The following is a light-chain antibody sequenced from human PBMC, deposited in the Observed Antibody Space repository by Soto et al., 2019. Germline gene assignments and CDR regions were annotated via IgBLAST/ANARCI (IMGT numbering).Light chain of an antibody. CDR2: EVN. J-gene: IGLJ1*01. Sequence: QSVLTQPASVSGSPGQSITISCTAPISDVGSHNLVSWYQQHPDKAPKLIIYEVNERPSGVSSRFSGSKSGNTASLTVSGLQPDDEADYHCCSFAGSNPFPYVFGTGTKVTVL. V-gene: IGLV2-23*02. CDR3: CSFAGSNPFPYV. CDR1: ISDVGSHNL.